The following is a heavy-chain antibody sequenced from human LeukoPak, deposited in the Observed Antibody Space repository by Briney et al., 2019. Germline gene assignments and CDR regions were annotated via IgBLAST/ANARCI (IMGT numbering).Heavy chain of an antibody. CDR3: ARDLSPVVRASPMGY. CDR2: ITYDGYYK. Sequence: GTSLRLSCAASGFTFTSYGMHWIRQAPGKGLEWVALITYDGYYKYYSDSVKGRFTISSDTSKNTLYLQMNSLRAEDTAVYYCARDLSPVVRASPMGYWGQGTPVTVSS. CDR1: GFTFTSYG. D-gene: IGHD3-10*01. V-gene: IGHV3-30*03. J-gene: IGHJ4*02.